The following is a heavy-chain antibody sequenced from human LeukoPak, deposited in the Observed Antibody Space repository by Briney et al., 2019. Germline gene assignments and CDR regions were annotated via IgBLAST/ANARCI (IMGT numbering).Heavy chain of an antibody. J-gene: IGHJ3*02. D-gene: IGHD5-18*01. V-gene: IGHV3-23*01. CDR3: AKEPRGYSFSFDI. Sequence: GGSLRLSCAASGFTFSRSVMNWVRHAPGKGLEWVAGVTHSGAITEYADSVKGRFTISRDNSKNTVYLHMNSLRPEDTAVYYCAKEPRGYSFSFDIWGQGTMVTVSS. CDR2: VTHSGAIT. CDR1: GFTFSRSV.